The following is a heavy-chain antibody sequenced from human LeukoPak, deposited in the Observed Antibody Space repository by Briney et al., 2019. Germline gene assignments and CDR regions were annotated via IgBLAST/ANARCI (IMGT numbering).Heavy chain of an antibody. Sequence: KPGGSLRLSCAASGFTFSICSMNWVRQAPGKGLEWVSSISSRSSYIYYADSVKGRFTISRDNAKNSLYLQMNTLRAEDTAVYYCARDKASRPGLHDHWGQGTLVTVSS. J-gene: IGHJ4*02. CDR2: ISSRSSYI. V-gene: IGHV3-21*01. CDR1: GFTFSICS. CDR3: ARDKASRPGLHDH.